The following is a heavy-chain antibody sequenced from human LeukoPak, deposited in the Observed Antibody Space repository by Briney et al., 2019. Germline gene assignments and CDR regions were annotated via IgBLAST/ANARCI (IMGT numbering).Heavy chain of an antibody. D-gene: IGHD3-22*01. J-gene: IGHJ4*02. Sequence: PSETLSLTCAVYGGSFSGYYWSWIRQPPGKGLEWIGEINHSGSTNYNPSLKSRVTISVDTSKNQFSLKLSSVTAADTAVYYCAREKYDSSGYYYFLDYWGQGTLVTVSS. CDR2: INHSGST. V-gene: IGHV4-34*01. CDR1: GGSFSGYY. CDR3: AREKYDSSGYYYFLDY.